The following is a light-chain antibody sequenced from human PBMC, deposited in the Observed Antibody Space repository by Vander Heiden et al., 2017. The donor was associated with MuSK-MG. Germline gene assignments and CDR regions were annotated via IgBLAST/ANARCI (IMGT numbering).Light chain of an antibody. V-gene: IGKV3-15*01. Sequence: EIVMTQSPVTLSVSPGERATLSCRASQSVSSNLAWYQQKPGQAPRLLIYGASTRATGVPARFSGSGYGTEFTLTISSRQSEDFARYYCQQDNNWPPYTFGQWTKLEIK. CDR1: QSVSSN. J-gene: IGKJ2*01. CDR2: GAS. CDR3: QQDNNWPPYT.